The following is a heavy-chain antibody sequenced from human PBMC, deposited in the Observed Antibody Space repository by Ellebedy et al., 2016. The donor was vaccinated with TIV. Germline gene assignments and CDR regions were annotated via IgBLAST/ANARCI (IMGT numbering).Heavy chain of an antibody. V-gene: IGHV3-7*03. D-gene: IGHD5-12*01. CDR3: ARDPNSPGDTGYGDY. J-gene: IGHJ4*02. CDR1: GFAFSGYW. CDR2: IKQDGSEN. Sequence: GESLKISCAASGFAFSGYWMGWVRQAPGKGLEWVTSIKQDGSENHYVDSVRGRITISRDNAKRSLYLQMNSLRAEDTAVYYCARDPNSPGDTGYGDYWGQGAVVTVSS.